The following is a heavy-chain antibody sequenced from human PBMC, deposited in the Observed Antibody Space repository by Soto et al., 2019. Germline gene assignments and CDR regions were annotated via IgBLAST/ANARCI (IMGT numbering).Heavy chain of an antibody. D-gene: IGHD3-10*01. CDR1: GGSISSGDYY. V-gene: IGHV4-30-4*01. CDR3: ARGRLGFGELVSYYGMDV. Sequence: QVQLQESGPGLVKPSQTLSLTCTVSGGSISSGDYYWSWIRQPPGKGLEWIGYIYYSGTTNYNPSLKSRVTIPVEPSKNKCSLKRSSVAAADTAAYSCARGRLGFGELVSYYGMDVWGQGTAVTVSS. CDR2: IYYSGTT. J-gene: IGHJ6*02.